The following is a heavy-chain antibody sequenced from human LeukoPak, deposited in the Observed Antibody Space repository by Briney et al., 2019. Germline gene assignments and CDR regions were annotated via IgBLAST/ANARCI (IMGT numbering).Heavy chain of an antibody. Sequence: SETLSLTCSVSGDSITGYYWGWIRQPPGKGLEWIGNIYYTGNTYYNSSLKSRVTISLDTSKNQFSLKVISMTAADTAAYYCTESDGYGLIRICGRGTMVTVSS. J-gene: IGHJ3*02. D-gene: IGHD3-10*01. V-gene: IGHV4-39*07. CDR2: IYYTGNT. CDR3: TESDGYGLIRI. CDR1: GDSITGYY.